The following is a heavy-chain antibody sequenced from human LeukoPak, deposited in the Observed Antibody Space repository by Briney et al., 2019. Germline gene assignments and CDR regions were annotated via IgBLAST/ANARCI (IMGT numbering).Heavy chain of an antibody. D-gene: IGHD3-16*01. J-gene: IGHJ3*02. CDR1: GGSVSSSSNY. CDR3: AREYILMGAFDI. CDR2: IYYSGST. V-gene: IGHV4-39*02. Sequence: PSETLSLTCTVSGGSVSSSSNYWGWIRQPPGKALAWIGSIYYSGSTYYNPSLKSRVTISVDTSKNQFSLKLSSVTAADTAVYYCAREYILMGAFDIWGQGTMVTVSS.